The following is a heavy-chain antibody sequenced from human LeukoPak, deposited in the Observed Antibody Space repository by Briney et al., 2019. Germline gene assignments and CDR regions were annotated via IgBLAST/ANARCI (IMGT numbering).Heavy chain of an antibody. V-gene: IGHV4-39*01. CDR3: GGYCSATSCYTFDY. CDR2: IYYSGST. Sequence: SETLFLTCTVSGGTISSTSYYWGWVRQPPGKGLEWIGSIYYSGSTSYNPSLKSRVTVSVDTSKNQFSLKLSSVTAADTALYYCGGYCSATSCYTFDYWGQGALVTVSS. J-gene: IGHJ4*02. D-gene: IGHD2-2*02. CDR1: GGTISSTSYY.